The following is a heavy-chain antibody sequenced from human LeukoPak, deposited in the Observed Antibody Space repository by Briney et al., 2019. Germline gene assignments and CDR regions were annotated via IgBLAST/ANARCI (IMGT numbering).Heavy chain of an antibody. CDR2: IYYSGST. CDR1: VGSISGSSYY. J-gene: IGHJ3*02. CDR3: ARGSFWDYLYKGGAFDI. D-gene: IGHD3-16*02. Sequence: PSETLSLTCTVSVGSISGSSYYWGWIRQPPGKGLEWLGSIYYSGSTYSNPSRKSRVSISADTPKTALSLWLSAVTAAATAVYYCARGSFWDYLYKGGAFDIWDQGTMVTASS. V-gene: IGHV4-39*01.